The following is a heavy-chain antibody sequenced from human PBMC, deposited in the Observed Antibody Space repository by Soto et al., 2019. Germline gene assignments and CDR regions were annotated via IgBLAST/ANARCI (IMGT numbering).Heavy chain of an antibody. D-gene: IGHD3-22*01. V-gene: IGHV1-3*01. CDR2: INAGNGNT. Sequence: ASVKVSCKASGYTFTSYAMHWVRQAPGQRLEWMGWINAGNGNTKYSQKFQGRVTITRDTSASTAYMELSSLRSEDTAVYYCARDLPYYYDSSGYYYPPPYGMDVWGQGTTVTAP. CDR3: ARDLPYYYDSSGYYYPPPYGMDV. J-gene: IGHJ6*02. CDR1: GYTFTSYA.